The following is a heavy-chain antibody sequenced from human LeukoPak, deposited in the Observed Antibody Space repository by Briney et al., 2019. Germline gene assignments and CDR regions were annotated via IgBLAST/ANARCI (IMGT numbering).Heavy chain of an antibody. CDR3: ARVAYYYYYMDV. V-gene: IGHV4-59*01. J-gene: IGHJ6*03. CDR1: GGSISSYY. Sequence: SETLSLTCTVSGGSISSYYWSWIRQPPGKGLEWIGYIYYSGSTNYNPSLKSRVTISVDTSKNQFSLKLSSVTAADTAVYYCARVAYYYYYMDVWGKGTTVTISS. CDR2: IYYSGST.